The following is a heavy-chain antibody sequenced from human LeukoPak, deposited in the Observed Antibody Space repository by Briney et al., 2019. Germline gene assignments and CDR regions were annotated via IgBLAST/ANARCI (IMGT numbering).Heavy chain of an antibody. D-gene: IGHD6-6*01. CDR2: ISAYNGNT. CDR3: ARVSVWDSSSYYYMDV. CDR1: GYTFTSYG. V-gene: IGHV1-18*01. Sequence: GASVTVSCKASGYTFTSYGISWVRQAPGQGLEWMGWISAYNGNTNYAQKLQGRVTMTTDTSTSTAYMELRSLRSDDTAVYYCARVSVWDSSSYYYMDVWGKGTTVTVSS. J-gene: IGHJ6*03.